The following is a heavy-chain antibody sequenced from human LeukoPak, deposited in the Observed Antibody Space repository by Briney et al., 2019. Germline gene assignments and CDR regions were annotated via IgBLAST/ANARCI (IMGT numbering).Heavy chain of an antibody. D-gene: IGHD4-17*01. Sequence: PGGSLRLSCAASGFTFSSYGVHWVRQAPGKGLEWVAVIWYDGSNKYYADSVKGRFTISRDNSKNTLYLQMNSLRAEDTAVYYCAKASTATVTTPSGFDPWGQGTLVTVSS. CDR2: IWYDGSNK. CDR1: GFTFSSYG. V-gene: IGHV3-30*02. CDR3: AKASTATVTTPSGFDP. J-gene: IGHJ5*02.